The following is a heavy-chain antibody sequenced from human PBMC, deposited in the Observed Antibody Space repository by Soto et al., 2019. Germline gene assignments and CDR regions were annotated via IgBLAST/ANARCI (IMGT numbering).Heavy chain of an antibody. D-gene: IGHD2-8*01. V-gene: IGHV4-59*01. J-gene: IGHJ5*02. Sequence: SETLSLTCTVSGGSISSSYWSWIRQPPGKGLEWIGYIYDSGSTMYNFSLKSRVTISVDKSKNQFSLKLSSVTAEDTAVYYCSSYANWEGWFDPWGQGTLVTVSS. CDR1: GGSISSSY. CDR2: IYDSGST. CDR3: SSYANWEGWFDP.